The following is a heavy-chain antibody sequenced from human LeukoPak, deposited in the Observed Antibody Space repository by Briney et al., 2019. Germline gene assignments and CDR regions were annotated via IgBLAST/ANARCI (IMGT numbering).Heavy chain of an antibody. CDR1: GGSISSYY. CDR2: IYYSGST. CDR3: ARERYDFWSGYFEAMDV. J-gene: IGHJ6*03. V-gene: IGHV4-59*01. Sequence: SETLSLTCTVSGGSISSYYWSWIRQPPGKGLEWIGYIYYSGSTNYNPSLKSRVAISVDTSKNQFSLKLSSVTAADTAVYYCARERYDFWSGYFEAMDVWGKGTTVTVSS. D-gene: IGHD3-3*01.